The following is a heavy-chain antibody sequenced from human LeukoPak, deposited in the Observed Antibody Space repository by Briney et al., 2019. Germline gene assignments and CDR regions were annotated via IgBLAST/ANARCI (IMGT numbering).Heavy chain of an antibody. J-gene: IGHJ4*02. CDR2: INPSGGST. CDR1: GYTFTSYY. V-gene: IGHV1-46*01. CDR3: ARGPLIAVADTYFDY. Sequence: ASVTVSCKASGYTFTSYYMHWVRQAPGQGLEWMGIINPSGGSTSYAQKFQGRVTMTRDTSTSTVYMELSSLRSEDTAVYYCARGPLIAVADTYFDYWGQGTLVTVSS. D-gene: IGHD6-19*01.